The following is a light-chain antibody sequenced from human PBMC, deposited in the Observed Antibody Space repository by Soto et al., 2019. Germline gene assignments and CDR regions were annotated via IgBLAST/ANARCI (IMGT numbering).Light chain of an antibody. CDR1: QSIGPN. CDR3: QQYENWPPYN. J-gene: IGKJ2*01. CDR2: RAS. Sequence: TQSPDTLSASLGEIVTLSCRASQSIGPNLAWYQQSPGQAPRLLIHRASMRATGVPARFIGRGFGTEFTLTITNLQSEDFAVYFCQQYENWPPYNFGQGTKLDI. V-gene: IGKV3-15*01.